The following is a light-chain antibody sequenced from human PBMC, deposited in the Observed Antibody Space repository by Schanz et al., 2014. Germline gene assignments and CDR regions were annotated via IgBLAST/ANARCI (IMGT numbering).Light chain of an antibody. Sequence: EIVMTQSPATLSVSPGERATLSCRASQSVSSNLAWYQQKPGQAPRLLIYGASSRATGIPDRFSGSGSVTDFTLTISTLEPEDFAVYYCQQYGNSPPFTFGQGTRLEIK. J-gene: IGKJ2*01. CDR3: QQYGNSPPFT. CDR2: GAS. CDR1: QSVSSN. V-gene: IGKV3-20*01.